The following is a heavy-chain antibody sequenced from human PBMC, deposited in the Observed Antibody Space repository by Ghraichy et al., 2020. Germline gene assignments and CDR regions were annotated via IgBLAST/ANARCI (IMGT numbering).Heavy chain of an antibody. J-gene: IGHJ6*02. V-gene: IGHV3-23*01. D-gene: IGHD7-27*01. CDR2: ISASGGST. Sequence: GGSLRLSCAASGFTFSSYAMNWVRQAPGKGLEWVSAISASGGSTYYADSVKGRFTVSRDNSKNTLYLQMNSLRAEDTAVYYCAKGIPNWGDGYGLGVWGQGTTVTVSS. CDR1: GFTFSSYA. CDR3: AKGIPNWGDGYGLGV.